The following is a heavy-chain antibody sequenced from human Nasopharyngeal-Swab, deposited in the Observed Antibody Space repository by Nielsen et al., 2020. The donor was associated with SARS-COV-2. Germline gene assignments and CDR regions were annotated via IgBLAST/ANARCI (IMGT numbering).Heavy chain of an antibody. CDR2: MYYSGST. Sequence: SETLSLTCTVSGGSISSSSYYWGWIRQPPGKGLEWIGSMYYSGSTNYNPSLKSRVTISVDTSKNQFSLKLSSVTAADTAVYYCARHSSLFGYDTRKDWFDPWGQGTLVTVSS. CDR3: ARHSSLFGYDTRKDWFDP. D-gene: IGHD3-22*01. V-gene: IGHV4-39*01. CDR1: GGSISSSSYY. J-gene: IGHJ5*02.